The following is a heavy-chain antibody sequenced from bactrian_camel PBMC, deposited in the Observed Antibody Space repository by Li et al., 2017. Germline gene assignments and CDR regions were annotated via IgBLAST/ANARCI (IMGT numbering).Heavy chain of an antibody. CDR2: IYTGGGRT. Sequence: DVQLVESGGGSVQAGGSLKLSCTASVSIATGNRMAWFRQAPGKGREGVAVIYTGGGRTRCADSVKGRFTISQENSKDSVYLQMNNLKPEDTAVYHCAAIDVPIATMCSNYTQGTQVTVS. J-gene: IGHJ4*01. V-gene: IGHV3S40*01. CDR1: VSIATGNR. D-gene: IGHD4*01.